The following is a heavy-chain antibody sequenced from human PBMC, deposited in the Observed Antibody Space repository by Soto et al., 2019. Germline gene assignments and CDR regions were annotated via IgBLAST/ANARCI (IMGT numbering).Heavy chain of an antibody. CDR2: ISTSDHTT. CDR1: GFTFSRYA. Sequence: GGSLRLSCAASGFTFSRYALSWVRQAPGKGLEWVSSISTSDHTTYYADSVKGRFTISTDNSKNTLYVQMNGLRVEDTAVYYCASSPTAVVGTTYYFDYWGQGALVTVSS. D-gene: IGHD6-19*01. J-gene: IGHJ4*02. V-gene: IGHV3-23*01. CDR3: ASSPTAVVGTTYYFDY.